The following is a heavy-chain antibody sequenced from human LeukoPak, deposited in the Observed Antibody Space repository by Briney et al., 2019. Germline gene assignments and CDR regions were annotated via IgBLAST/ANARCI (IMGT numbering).Heavy chain of an antibody. V-gene: IGHV5-51*01. J-gene: IGHJ1*01. Sequence: GESLKISCKGSGYSFTTYWIGWVRQMPGKGLEWMWIFYPGDSDTRYSPSFQGQVTISADKSFSTAYLQWSSLKASDTAMYYCARRGIAVAGTPAEYFQHWGQGTLVIVSP. CDR3: ARRGIAVAGTPAEYFQH. CDR2: FYPGDSDT. CDR1: GYSFTTYW. D-gene: IGHD6-19*01.